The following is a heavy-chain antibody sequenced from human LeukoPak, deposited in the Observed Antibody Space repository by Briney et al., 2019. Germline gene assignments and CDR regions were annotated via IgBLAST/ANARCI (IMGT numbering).Heavy chain of an antibody. CDR3: AKDMGDGYDSSGYYYVAFDI. CDR1: GFTFDDYA. CDR2: ISWNSGSI. J-gene: IGHJ3*02. D-gene: IGHD3-22*01. Sequence: GGSLRLSCAASGFTFDDYAMHWVRQAPGKGLEWVSGISWNSGSIGYADSVKGRFTISRDSAKNSLYLQMNSLRAEDTALYYCAKDMGDGYDSSGYYYVAFDIWGQGTMVTVSS. V-gene: IGHV3-9*01.